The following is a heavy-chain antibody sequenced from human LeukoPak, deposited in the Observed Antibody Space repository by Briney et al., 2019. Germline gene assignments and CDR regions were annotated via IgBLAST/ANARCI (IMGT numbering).Heavy chain of an antibody. CDR3: ARDRPTDSSRLFVVQ. J-gene: IGHJ4*02. V-gene: IGHV3-21*01. CDR1: GFSFSSFA. Sequence: KPGGSLRLSCTASGFSFSSFAMTWVRRAPGKGLEWLASMSSGGTYIYYADSGRGRFTISRDNTENSLYLAMNNLRVEDTAIYYCARDRPTDSSRLFVVQWGQGTPVIVSS. CDR2: MSSGGTYI. D-gene: IGHD3-3*01.